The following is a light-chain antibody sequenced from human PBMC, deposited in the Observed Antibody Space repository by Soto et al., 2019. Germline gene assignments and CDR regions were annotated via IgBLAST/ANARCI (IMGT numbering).Light chain of an antibody. V-gene: IGKV1-39*01. J-gene: IGKJ2*01. CDR1: QRISSY. Sequence: DIQMTQSPSSLSASVGDRVTITCRASQRISSYLNWYQQKPGKAPKLLIYAASSLQIGVPSRFSGSGSGTDFTLNISSLQTEEFATYYCQQSYSTPRTFGQGTKLEIK. CDR2: AAS. CDR3: QQSYSTPRT.